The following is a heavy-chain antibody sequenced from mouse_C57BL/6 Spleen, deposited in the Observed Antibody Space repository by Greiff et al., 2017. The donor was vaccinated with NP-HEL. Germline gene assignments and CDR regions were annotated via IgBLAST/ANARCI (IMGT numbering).Heavy chain of an antibody. CDR3: ARDKSYYYGSSYVGNAMDY. CDR2: INPNNGGT. V-gene: IGHV1-22*01. D-gene: IGHD1-1*01. J-gene: IGHJ4*01. CDR1: GYTFTDYN. Sequence: EVQLQQSGPELVKPGASVKMSCKASGYTFTDYNMHWVKQSHGKSLEWIGYINPNNGGTSYNQKFKGKATLTVNKSSSPAYMELRSLTSEDSAVYYCARDKSYYYGSSYVGNAMDYWGQGTSVTVSS.